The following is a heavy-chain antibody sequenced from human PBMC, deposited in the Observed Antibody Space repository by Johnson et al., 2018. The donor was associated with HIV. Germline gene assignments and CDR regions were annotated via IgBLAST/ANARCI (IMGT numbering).Heavy chain of an antibody. Sequence: VQLVESGGGLVRPGGSLRLSCAVSGFTFDEYGMSWVRQAPGKGLEWVSGINWNGGSIGYGDSVKGRFTISSDNAKNSLYLQMNSLRAEDTALYYCARESAASELRYFDWLGMSIFAFDIWGQGTMVTVSS. CDR2: INWNGGSI. D-gene: IGHD3-9*01. V-gene: IGHV3-20*04. CDR3: ARESAASELRYFDWLGMSIFAFDI. CDR1: GFTFDEYG. J-gene: IGHJ3*02.